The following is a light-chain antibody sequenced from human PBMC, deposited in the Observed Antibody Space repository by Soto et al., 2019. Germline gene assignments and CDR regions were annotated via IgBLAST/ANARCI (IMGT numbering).Light chain of an antibody. CDR2: GAS. CDR1: QSVSSN. V-gene: IGKV3-15*01. CDR3: QQYNNWPYT. Sequence: EIVMTQSPATLSVSPGERATLSCRASQSVSSNLAWYQQKPGQAPRLIIYGASTRATGIPARFSGSGSGTEFTLPISSLQSEDFAVYYCQQYNNWPYTFGQGTKLEIK. J-gene: IGKJ2*01.